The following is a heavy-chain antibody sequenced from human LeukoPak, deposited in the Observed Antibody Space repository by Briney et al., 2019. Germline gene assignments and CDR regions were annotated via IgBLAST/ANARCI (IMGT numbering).Heavy chain of an antibody. J-gene: IGHJ5*02. CDR3: ASSSLGEFSNWFDP. V-gene: IGHV1-8*01. CDR1: GYTFSSYD. D-gene: IGHD3-16*01. Sequence: ASVKVSCKASGYTFSSYDINWVRQATGQGLEWMGWLNPNSGNTAYAQKFQGRVTITADESTSTAYMELSSLRSEDTAVYYCASSSLGEFSNWFDPWGQGTLVTVSS. CDR2: LNPNSGNT.